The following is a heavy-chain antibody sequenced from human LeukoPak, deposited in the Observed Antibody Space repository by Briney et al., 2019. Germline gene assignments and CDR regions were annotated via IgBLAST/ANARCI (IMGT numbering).Heavy chain of an antibody. V-gene: IGHV4-61*08. CDR3: ASGKHYGSGSLFDY. J-gene: IGHJ4*02. Sequence: PSETLSLTCTVSGGSISSGGYYWSWIRQHPGKGLEWIGYIYYSGSTNYNPSLKSRVTISVDTSKNQFSLKLSSVTAADTAVYYCASGKHYGSGSLFDYWGQGTLVTVSS. CDR2: IYYSGST. CDR1: GGSISSGGYY. D-gene: IGHD3-10*01.